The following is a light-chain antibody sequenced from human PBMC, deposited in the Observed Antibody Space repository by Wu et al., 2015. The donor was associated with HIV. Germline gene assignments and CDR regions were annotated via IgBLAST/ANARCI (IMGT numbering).Light chain of an antibody. CDR1: QSVTSNF. CDR3: QQYGNSPHT. J-gene: IGKJ2*01. CDR2: GAS. V-gene: IGKV3-20*01. Sequence: EIVLTQSPGTLSLSPGEGATLSCRASQSVTSNFLAWYQQKPGQALRLLIYGASNRAAGIPDRFSGGGSGTDFTLTISRLEPADFAMYYCQQYGNSPHTFGQGTKLEIK.